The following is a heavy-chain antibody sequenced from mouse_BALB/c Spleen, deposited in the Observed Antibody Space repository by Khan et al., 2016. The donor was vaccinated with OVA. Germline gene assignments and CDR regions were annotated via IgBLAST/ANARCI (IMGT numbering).Heavy chain of an antibody. CDR2: IWSDGST. J-gene: IGHJ4*01. Sequence: QVQLQQSGPGLVAPSQSLSITCTISGFSLTNYGVHWVRQPPGKGLEWLVVIWSDGSTTYNSALKSRLTISKDNSESQVFLKRNSLQTDDTAMYFCARQPYYHYNIMDYWGQGTSVTVSS. D-gene: IGHD2-10*01. CDR3: ARQPYYHYNIMDY. CDR1: GFSLTNYG. V-gene: IGHV2-6-1*01.